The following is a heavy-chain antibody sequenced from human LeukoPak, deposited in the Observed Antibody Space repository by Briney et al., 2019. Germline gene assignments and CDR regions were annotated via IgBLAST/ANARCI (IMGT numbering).Heavy chain of an antibody. D-gene: IGHD3-10*01. V-gene: IGHV4-39*01. Sequence: NPSETLSLTCTVSGGSISISTYYGPWIPRPPGKGLENFGSYSGSTYYTPSLKSRVTIFVDTSQKQFSLKLSSVTAADTAVYYCARSSYGAGSKPYWVDYWGQGTLVTVSS. J-gene: IGHJ4*02. CDR3: ARSSYGAGSKPYWVDY. CDR2: YSGST. CDR1: GGSISISTYY.